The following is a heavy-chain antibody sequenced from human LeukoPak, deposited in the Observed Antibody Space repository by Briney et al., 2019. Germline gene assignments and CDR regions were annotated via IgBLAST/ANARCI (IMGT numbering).Heavy chain of an antibody. D-gene: IGHD3-22*01. CDR1: GFTFSRHW. CDR2: IKHDGSEK. J-gene: IGHJ4*02. CDR3: ATPLDYYDRSDSHQGGD. Sequence: GSLRLSCAASGFTFSRHWMTWVRQAPGKGLEWVANIKHDGSEKNYVDSVKGRFIISGDNANNSLYLQMNSLRAEDTAVYYCATPLDYYDRSDSHQGGDWGQGTLVTVSS. V-gene: IGHV3-7*03.